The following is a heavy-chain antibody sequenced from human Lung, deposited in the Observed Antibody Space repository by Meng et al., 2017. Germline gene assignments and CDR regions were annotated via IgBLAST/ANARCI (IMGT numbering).Heavy chain of an antibody. Sequence: ASVKVSCKPSGYNFPDYWLHWVRRAPGQGLEWMGRIDPKSGDTHYAPRFQGRVTMTGDTSISTAYMELSGLRSDDTAMYYCVRDEDISAAGKLFGDYWGQGTLVTVSS. CDR2: IDPKSGDT. CDR3: VRDEDISAAGKLFGDY. J-gene: IGHJ4*02. D-gene: IGHD6-13*01. CDR1: GYNFPDYW. V-gene: IGHV1-2*06.